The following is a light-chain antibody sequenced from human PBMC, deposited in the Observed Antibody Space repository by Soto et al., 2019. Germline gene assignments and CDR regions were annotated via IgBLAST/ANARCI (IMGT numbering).Light chain of an antibody. CDR2: AAS. CDR1: QSVRNNY. V-gene: IGKV3D-20*02. J-gene: IGKJ1*01. CDR3: QQRSNWPPAWT. Sequence: EILLTQSPGTLSLSPGERVTLSCRASQSVRNNYLAWYQQKPGQAPRLLIYAASSRATGVPDRFSGSGSGTDFTLTISSLEPEDFAVYYCQQRSNWPPAWTFGQGTKVDIK.